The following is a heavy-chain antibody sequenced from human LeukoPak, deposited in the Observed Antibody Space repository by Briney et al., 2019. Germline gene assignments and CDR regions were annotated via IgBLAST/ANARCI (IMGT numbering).Heavy chain of an antibody. CDR2: INPNSGGT. Sequence: ASVKVSCKASGYTFTGYYMHWVRQAPGQGLEWMGWINPNSGGTNYAQKFQGRVTLTRDTSISTAYMELSRLRSDDTAVYYCARGFSSGWYWFDYWGQGTLVTVSS. D-gene: IGHD6-19*01. V-gene: IGHV1-2*02. CDR1: GYTFTGYY. CDR3: ARGFSSGWYWFDY. J-gene: IGHJ4*02.